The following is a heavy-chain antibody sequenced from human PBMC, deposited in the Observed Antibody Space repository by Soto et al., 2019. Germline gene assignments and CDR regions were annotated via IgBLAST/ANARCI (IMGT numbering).Heavy chain of an antibody. D-gene: IGHD4-17*01. J-gene: IGHJ3*02. Sequence: QVQLVESGAGVVQPGRSLRLSCAASGFTFSSYAMHWVRQAPGKGLEWVAGISADGSNKYYADSVKGRFTISRDNSKNTRYLQMNSLRAEDRAVYYFASESVTGTTLNAFCILGQGTMVHVSS. CDR1: GFTFSSYA. V-gene: IGHV3-30-3*01. CDR3: ASESVTGTTLNAFCI. CDR2: ISADGSNK.